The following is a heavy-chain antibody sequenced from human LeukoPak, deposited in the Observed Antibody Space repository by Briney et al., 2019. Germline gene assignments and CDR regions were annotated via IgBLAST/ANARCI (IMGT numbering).Heavy chain of an antibody. Sequence: SETLSLTCAVYGGSFSGYYWSWIRQPPGKGLEWIGEINHSGSTNYNPSLKSRVTISVDTSKNQFSLKLSSVTAADTAVYYCARTLRYCSSTSCYNRYYYYYMDVWGKGTTVTISS. V-gene: IGHV4-34*01. CDR2: INHSGST. CDR3: ARTLRYCSSTSCYNRYYYYYMDV. J-gene: IGHJ6*03. CDR1: GGSFSGYY. D-gene: IGHD2-2*02.